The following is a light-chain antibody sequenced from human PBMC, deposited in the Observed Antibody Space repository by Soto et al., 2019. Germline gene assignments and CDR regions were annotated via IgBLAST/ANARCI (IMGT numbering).Light chain of an antibody. J-gene: IGKJ5*01. Sequence: EIQLTQSPSSLSASVGDRVTITFLASQSIGKHLNWYQQKPGKAPKFLIYYVSNLQSGVPSRFSGSGSGTDFTLTIDSLQPEDFATYYCQQGYTSSINCGKGTRLAIK. CDR2: YVS. V-gene: IGKV1-39*01. CDR1: QSIGKH. CDR3: QQGYTSSIN.